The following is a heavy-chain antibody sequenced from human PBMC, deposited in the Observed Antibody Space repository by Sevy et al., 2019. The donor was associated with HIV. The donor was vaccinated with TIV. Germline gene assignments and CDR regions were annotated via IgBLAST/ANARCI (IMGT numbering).Heavy chain of an antibody. D-gene: IGHD3-22*01. J-gene: IGHJ4*02. CDR2: INQVGSEK. Sequence: GGSLRLSCAASGFTFSSYWMTWVRQAPGKGLEWVANINQVGSEKFYVDSVKGRFTISRDNAKNSLYLQMNSLRVEDTAVYYCARPYRTDPFYYSGSSVCYYPSYFDSWGQGTLVTDSS. CDR1: GFTFSSYW. CDR3: ARPYRTDPFYYSGSSVCYYPSYFDS. V-gene: IGHV3-7*01.